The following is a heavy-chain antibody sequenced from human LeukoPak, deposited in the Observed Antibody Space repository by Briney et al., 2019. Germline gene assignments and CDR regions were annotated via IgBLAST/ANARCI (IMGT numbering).Heavy chain of an antibody. CDR2: ISGSGGST. Sequence: GGSLRLSCAASGFTFSSYAMSWVRQAPGKGLEWASAISGSGGSTYYADSVKGRFTISRDNSKNTLYLQMNSLRAEDTAVYYCARRCTNGVCYNYWGQGTLVTVSS. CDR1: GFTFSSYA. D-gene: IGHD2-8*01. V-gene: IGHV3-23*01. CDR3: ARRCTNGVCYNY. J-gene: IGHJ4*02.